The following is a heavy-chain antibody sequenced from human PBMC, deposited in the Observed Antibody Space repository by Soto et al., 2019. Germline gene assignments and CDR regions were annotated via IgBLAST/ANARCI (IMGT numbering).Heavy chain of an antibody. Sequence: SETLSLTCTVSGGSISSYYWSWIRQPPGKGLEWIGYIYYSGSTNYNPSLKSRVTISVDTSKNQFSLKLCSVTAADTAVYYCAREIAAAGGFDPWGQGTLVTV. D-gene: IGHD6-13*01. CDR2: IYYSGST. V-gene: IGHV4-59*01. CDR3: AREIAAAGGFDP. CDR1: GGSISSYY. J-gene: IGHJ5*02.